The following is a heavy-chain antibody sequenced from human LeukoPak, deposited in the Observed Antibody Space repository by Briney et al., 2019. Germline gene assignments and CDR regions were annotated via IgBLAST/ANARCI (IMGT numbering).Heavy chain of an antibody. D-gene: IGHD3-3*01. Sequence: PSETLSLTCAVSGYSISSGYYWGWTRQPPGKGLEWIGSIYHSGSTYYNPSLKSRVTISVDTSKNQFSLKLSSVTAADTAVDYCARQFGVVIQRVYYYYYMDVWGKGTTVTVSS. CDR1: GYSISSGYY. CDR2: IYHSGST. CDR3: ARQFGVVIQRVYYYYYMDV. J-gene: IGHJ6*03. V-gene: IGHV4-38-2*01.